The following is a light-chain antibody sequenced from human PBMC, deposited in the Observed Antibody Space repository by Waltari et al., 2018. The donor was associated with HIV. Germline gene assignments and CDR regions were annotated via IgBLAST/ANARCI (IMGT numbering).Light chain of an antibody. CDR3: TSYAGSDNLML. J-gene: IGLJ2*01. Sequence: QSALTQPPTASGSPGQSVTISCSGTSNDVGPYDYVSWYQQHPDKVPRLIMYEVYKRPSGFPDRFSGSNSGNTASLTVSGLQAEDEADYYCTSYAGSDNLMLFGGGTKVTVL. CDR2: EVY. CDR1: SNDVGPYDY. V-gene: IGLV2-8*01.